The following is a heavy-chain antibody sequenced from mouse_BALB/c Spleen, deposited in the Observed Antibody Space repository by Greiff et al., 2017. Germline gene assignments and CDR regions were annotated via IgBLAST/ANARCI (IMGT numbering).Heavy chain of an antibody. CDR1: GFTFSDYY. V-gene: IGHV7-1*02. Sequence: EVKLVESGGGLVQPGGSLRLSCATSGFTFSDYYMEWVRQPPGKRLEWIAASRNKANDYTTEYSASVKGRFIVSRDTSQSILYLQMNALRAEDTAIYYCARDAGGSSFAYWGQGTLVTVSA. CDR2: SRNKANDYTT. J-gene: IGHJ3*01. CDR3: ARDAGGSSFAY. D-gene: IGHD1-3*01.